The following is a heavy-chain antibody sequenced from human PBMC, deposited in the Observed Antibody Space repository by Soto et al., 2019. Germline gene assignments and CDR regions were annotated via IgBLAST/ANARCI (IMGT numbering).Heavy chain of an antibody. D-gene: IGHD2-2*01. CDR1: GFTFDDYA. V-gene: IGHV3-9*01. J-gene: IGHJ4*02. Sequence: EVQLVESGGGLVQPGRSLRLSCAASGFTFDDYAMHWVRQAPGKGLEWVSGISWNSGSIGHADSVKGRFTISRDNAKNSLYLQMNSLRAEDTALYYCAKGTWYQLLPFSYFDYWGQGTLVTVSS. CDR3: AKGTWYQLLPFSYFDY. CDR2: ISWNSGSI.